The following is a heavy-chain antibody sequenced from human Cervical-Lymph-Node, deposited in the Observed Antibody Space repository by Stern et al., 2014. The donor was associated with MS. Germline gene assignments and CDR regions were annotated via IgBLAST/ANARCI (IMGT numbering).Heavy chain of an antibody. CDR2: FDPEDGKP. CDR3: ATDTGVALRDYYYYGLDV. D-gene: IGHD3-10*01. V-gene: IGHV1-24*01. CDR1: GYTLTELS. Sequence: VHLVESGAEVKKPGASVKVSCKVSGYTLTELSMHWVRQAPGNGLEWMGGFDPEDGKPIYAQKFRGRVTLTEDTSTDTAYMELSGLRSEDTAVYYCATDTGVALRDYYYYGLDVWGQGTTVTVSS. J-gene: IGHJ6*02.